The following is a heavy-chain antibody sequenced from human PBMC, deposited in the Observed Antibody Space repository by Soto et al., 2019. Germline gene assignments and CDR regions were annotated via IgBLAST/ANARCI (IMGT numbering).Heavy chain of an antibody. V-gene: IGHV4-61*01. Sequence: SETLSLTCTVSGASVRSGSYYWNWIRQPPGKGLEWIGFIYYSGNANYSPSLKSRVTISTDTSKNQFSLKLSSVTAADTAVYYCAAQSSGYYFVFDYWGQGTLVTVSS. CDR2: IYYSGNA. CDR1: GASVRSGSYY. D-gene: IGHD3-22*01. J-gene: IGHJ4*02. CDR3: AAQSSGYYFVFDY.